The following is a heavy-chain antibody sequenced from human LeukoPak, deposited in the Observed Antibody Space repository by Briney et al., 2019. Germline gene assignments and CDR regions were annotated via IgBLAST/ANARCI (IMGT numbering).Heavy chain of an antibody. J-gene: IGHJ6*03. CDR3: ARGTGERYYYYYMDV. D-gene: IGHD7-27*01. V-gene: IGHV4-59*01. CDR1: GGPISSYY. CDR2: IYYSGST. Sequence: PSETLSLTCTVSGGPISSYYWSWIPQPPGKGLEWIGYIYYSGSTNYNPSLKSRATISVDTSKNQFSLNLSSVTAADTAVYCCARGTGERYYYYYMDVWGKGTTVTVSS.